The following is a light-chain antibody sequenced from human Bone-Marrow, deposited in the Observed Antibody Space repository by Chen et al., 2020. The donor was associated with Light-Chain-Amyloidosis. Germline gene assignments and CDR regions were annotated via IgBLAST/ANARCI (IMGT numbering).Light chain of an antibody. J-gene: IGLJ2*01. V-gene: IGLV3-25*03. CDR1: DLPTKY. Sequence: SYELTQPPSVSVSPGQTARITCSGDDLPTKYAYWYQQKPGQAPVLVIHRDTERPSGISERFSGPNSGTTATLTISGVQAEDEADYHCQSADSSGTYEVIFGGGTKLTVL. CDR2: RDT. CDR3: QSADSSGTYEVI.